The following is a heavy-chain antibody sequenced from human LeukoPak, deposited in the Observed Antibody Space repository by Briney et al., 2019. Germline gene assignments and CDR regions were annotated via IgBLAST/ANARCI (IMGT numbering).Heavy chain of an antibody. CDR2: ISGSGGST. CDR1: GFTFSSYG. V-gene: IGHV3-23*01. CDR3: AKDSSGKIAAAGTDY. D-gene: IGHD6-13*01. Sequence: GRSLRLSCAASGFTFSSYGMHWVRQAPGKGLEWVSAISGSGGSTYYADSVKGRFTISRDNSKNTLYLQMNSLRAEDTAVYYCAKDSSGKIAAAGTDYWGQGTLVTVSS. J-gene: IGHJ4*02.